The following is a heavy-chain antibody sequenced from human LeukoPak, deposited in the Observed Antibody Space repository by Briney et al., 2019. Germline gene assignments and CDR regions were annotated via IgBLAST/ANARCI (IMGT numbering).Heavy chain of an antibody. V-gene: IGHV1-69*01. Sequence: ASVKVSCKASGGTFSSYAISWVRQAPGQGLEWMGGIIPIFGTANYAQKFQGRVTITADESTSTAYMELSSLRSEDTAVYYCARDLRSLYYYGMDVWGQGTTVTVSS. CDR2: IIPIFGTA. CDR1: GGTFSSYA. D-gene: IGHD4-17*01. J-gene: IGHJ6*02. CDR3: ARDLRSLYYYGMDV.